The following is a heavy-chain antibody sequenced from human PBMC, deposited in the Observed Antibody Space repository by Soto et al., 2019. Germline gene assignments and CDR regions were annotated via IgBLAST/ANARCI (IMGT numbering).Heavy chain of an antibody. Sequence: SETLSLTCAVYGGSFSGYYWSWIRQPPGKGLEWIGEINHSGSTNYNPSLKSRVTISVDTSKNQFSLKLSSVTAADTAVYYCARGLPPRRFGRGVSCSAGGRFDPWGKEPLVTFP. CDR2: INHSGST. V-gene: IGHV4-34*01. CDR1: GGSFSGYY. D-gene: IGHD2-15*01. J-gene: IGHJ5*02. CDR3: ARGLPPRRFGRGVSCSAGGRFDP.